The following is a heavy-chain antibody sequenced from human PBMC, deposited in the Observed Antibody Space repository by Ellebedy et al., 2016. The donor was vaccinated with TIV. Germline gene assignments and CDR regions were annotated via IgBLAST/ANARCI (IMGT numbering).Heavy chain of an antibody. Sequence: SETLSLTXAVYGGSFSGYYWGWIRQPPGKGLEWIGSIYYSGSTYYNPSLKSRVTISVDTSKNQFSLKLSSVTAADTAVYYCASLPGTTLNFDYWGQGTLVTVSS. CDR2: IYYSGST. D-gene: IGHD4-17*01. CDR1: GGSFSGYY. J-gene: IGHJ4*02. V-gene: IGHV4-39*01. CDR3: ASLPGTTLNFDY.